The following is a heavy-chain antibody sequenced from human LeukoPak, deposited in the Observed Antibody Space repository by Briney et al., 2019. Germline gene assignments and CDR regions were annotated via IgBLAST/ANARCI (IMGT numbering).Heavy chain of an antibody. V-gene: IGHV3-23*01. Sequence: GGSLRLSCAASGFTFSSYWMSWVRQAPGKGLEWVSAISGSGGSTYYADSVKGRFTISRDNSKNTLYLQMNSLRAEDTAVYYCAKVTGLIVGAVRFDYWGQGTLVTVSS. CDR3: AKVTGLIVGAVRFDY. D-gene: IGHD1-26*01. CDR2: ISGSGGST. CDR1: GFTFSSYW. J-gene: IGHJ4*02.